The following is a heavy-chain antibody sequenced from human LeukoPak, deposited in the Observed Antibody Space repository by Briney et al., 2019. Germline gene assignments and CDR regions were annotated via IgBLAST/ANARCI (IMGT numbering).Heavy chain of an antibody. J-gene: IGHJ4*02. Sequence: SETLSLTCAVYGGSFSGYYWGWIRQPPGKGPEWIGSISYSGTTYYSPSLKSRVTISVDTSKNQFSLKLSSVTAADTAVYYCARLIGGGLYYFDYWGQGTLVTVSS. CDR3: ARLIGGGLYYFDY. V-gene: IGHV4-34*01. CDR1: GGSFSGYY. D-gene: IGHD3-16*01. CDR2: ISYSGTT.